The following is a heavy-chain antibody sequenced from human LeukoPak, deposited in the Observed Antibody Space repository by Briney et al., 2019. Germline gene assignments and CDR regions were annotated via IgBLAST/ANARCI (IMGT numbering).Heavy chain of an antibody. CDR3: ARHQKQLPPYYYYGMDV. V-gene: IGHV5-10-1*01. CDR2: IDPSDSYT. Sequence: GESLKISCKGSAYSFTSYWISWVRQMPGRGLEWMGRIDPSDSYTNYSPSFQGHVTISADKSISTAYLQWSSLKASDTAMYYCARHQKQLPPYYYYGMDVWGQGTTVTVSS. D-gene: IGHD6-13*01. J-gene: IGHJ6*02. CDR1: AYSFTSYW.